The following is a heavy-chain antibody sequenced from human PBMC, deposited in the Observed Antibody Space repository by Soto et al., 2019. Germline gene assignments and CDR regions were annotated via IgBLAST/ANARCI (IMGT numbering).Heavy chain of an antibody. D-gene: IGHD2-15*01. CDR3: ARDVFPIISVVVGNWFDP. V-gene: IGHV1-18*01. J-gene: IGHJ5*02. Sequence: GASVKVSCKASGYTFTSYGISWVRQAPGQGIERMRKISAYNGNTNYAQKLQGRVTMTTDTSTSTAYMELRSLRSDDTAVYYCARDVFPIISVVVGNWFDPWGQGTLVTVSS. CDR2: ISAYNGNT. CDR1: GYTFTSYG.